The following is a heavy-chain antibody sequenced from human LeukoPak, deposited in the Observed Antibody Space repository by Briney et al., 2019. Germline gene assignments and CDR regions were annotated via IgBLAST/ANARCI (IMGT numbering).Heavy chain of an antibody. Sequence: SETLSLTCTVSGGSISSYYWSWIRQPPGKGLEWIGYIYYSGSTNYNPSLKSRVTISVDTSKNQFSLKLSSVTAADTAVYYCARDMAALWPRGRWFDPWGQGTLVTVSS. D-gene: IGHD3-10*01. CDR1: GGSISSYY. CDR3: ARDMAALWPRGRWFDP. J-gene: IGHJ5*02. CDR2: IYYSGST. V-gene: IGHV4-59*12.